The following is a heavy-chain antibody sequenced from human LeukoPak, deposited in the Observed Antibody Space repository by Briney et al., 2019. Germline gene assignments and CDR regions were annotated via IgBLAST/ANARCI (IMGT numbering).Heavy chain of an antibody. J-gene: IGHJ4*02. D-gene: IGHD3-10*01. CDR3: ARDLTYYGSGSYYRH. V-gene: IGHV3-21*04. CDR2: ISSSSIYI. Sequence: GGSLRLSCAASGFSFSSYSMNWVRQAPGKGLEWVSSISSSSIYIYYADSVKGRFTISRDNAKNSLYLQMNSLRAEDTAVYYCARDLTYYGSGSYYRHWGQGTLVTVSS. CDR1: GFSFSSYS.